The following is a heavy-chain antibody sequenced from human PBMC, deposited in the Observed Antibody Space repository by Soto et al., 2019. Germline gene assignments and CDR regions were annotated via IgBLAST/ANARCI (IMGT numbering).Heavy chain of an antibody. CDR1: GFTFSNYA. J-gene: IGHJ5*02. CDR3: AKDPLWYDSYWYPPPGFDP. D-gene: IGHD6-19*01. Sequence: EVQLLESGGGFVQPGGSLRLSCAASGFTFSNYAMSWVRQAPGKGLEWVSAITAYGDSTHYADSVKGRFTISRDSHKNTLYLQMDSLRAEDTAVYYCAKDPLWYDSYWYPPPGFDPWGQGTLVTVSS. CDR2: ITAYGDST. V-gene: IGHV3-23*01.